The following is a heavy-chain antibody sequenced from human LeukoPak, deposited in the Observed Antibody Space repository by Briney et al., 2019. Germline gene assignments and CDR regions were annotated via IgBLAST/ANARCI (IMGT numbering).Heavy chain of an antibody. CDR3: ARLKFYDSTGYSPGYYMDV. Sequence: SETLSLTCSVSGGAIISYYWSWIRQPAGKGPEWIGRIYPTGNTDYNPSLKTRVTMSTDLTKKQFSLRLRSVTAADTAVYYCARLKFYDSTGYSPGYYMDVWGKGTAVTVSS. D-gene: IGHD3-22*01. V-gene: IGHV4-4*07. CDR1: GGAIISYY. CDR2: IYPTGNT. J-gene: IGHJ6*03.